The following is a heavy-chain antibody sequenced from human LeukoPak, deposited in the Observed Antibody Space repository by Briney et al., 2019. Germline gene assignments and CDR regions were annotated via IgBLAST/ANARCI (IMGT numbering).Heavy chain of an antibody. CDR2: ISSSGSTI. CDR1: GFTFSTYN. V-gene: IGHV3-48*03. Sequence: GGSLRLSCAASGFTFSTYNMNWVRQAPGKGLEWVSYISSSGSTIYYADSVKGRFTISRDNAKNSLYLQMNSLRAEDTAVYYCAELGITMIGGVWGKGTTVTISS. CDR3: AELGITMIGGV. J-gene: IGHJ6*04. D-gene: IGHD3-10*02.